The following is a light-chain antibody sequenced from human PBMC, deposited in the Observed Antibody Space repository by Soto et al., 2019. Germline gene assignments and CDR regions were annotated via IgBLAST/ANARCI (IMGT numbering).Light chain of an antibody. Sequence: DIHLTQSPSSLAASVGDKINVPCPASQDISNFLNWYQYKPGEAPKLLIFDASYLATGVPSRFSGGGFGTDFTFTISSLQPEDNATYYCQQHDSLPWTFGQGTKVDIK. J-gene: IGKJ1*01. V-gene: IGKV1-33*01. CDR3: QQHDSLPWT. CDR2: DAS. CDR1: QDISNF.